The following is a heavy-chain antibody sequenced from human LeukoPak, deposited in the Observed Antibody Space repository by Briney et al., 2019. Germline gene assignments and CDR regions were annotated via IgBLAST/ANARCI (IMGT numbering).Heavy chain of an antibody. Sequence: SETLSLTCTVSGVSISSSNSYWGWIRQPPGKGLEWIGSIYYSGSTYYHPSLKSRVTISVDTSKNQFSLKLSSVTAADTAVYYCARLPYDFWSGYYSNLYYYYYYMDVWGKGTTVTVSS. V-gene: IGHV4-39*07. CDR2: IYYSGST. CDR1: GVSISSSNSY. CDR3: ARLPYDFWSGYYSNLYYYYYYMDV. D-gene: IGHD3-3*01. J-gene: IGHJ6*03.